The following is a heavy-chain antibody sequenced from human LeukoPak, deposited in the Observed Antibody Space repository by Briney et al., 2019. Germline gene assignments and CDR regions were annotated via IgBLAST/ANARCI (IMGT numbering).Heavy chain of an antibody. J-gene: IGHJ6*03. CDR2: INPSGGST. D-gene: IGHD2-2*01. CDR3: AREWRYQLLISGSYYYYYYMDV. Sequence: GASVNVSCKASGYTFTSYYMHWVRQAPGQGLEWMGLINPSGGSTSYAQKFQGRVTMTRDTSTSTVYMELSSLRSEDTAVYYCAREWRYQLLISGSYYYYYYMDVWGKGTTVTISS. V-gene: IGHV1-46*01. CDR1: GYTFTSYY.